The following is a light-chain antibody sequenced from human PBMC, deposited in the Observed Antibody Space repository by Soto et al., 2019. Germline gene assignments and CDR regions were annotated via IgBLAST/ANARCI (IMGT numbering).Light chain of an antibody. J-gene: IGLJ1*01. V-gene: IGLV2-14*01. CDR2: EVN. CDR3: SSFTSTSTVYV. Sequence: QSVLTQPASVSGSPGQSITISCTATINDLRVYHYVSWYQQHPGKAPKPMIYEVNNRPSGVSNRFSGSKSGNTASLAISGLQADDEADYYCSSFTSTSTVYVFGTGTELTVL. CDR1: INDLRVYHY.